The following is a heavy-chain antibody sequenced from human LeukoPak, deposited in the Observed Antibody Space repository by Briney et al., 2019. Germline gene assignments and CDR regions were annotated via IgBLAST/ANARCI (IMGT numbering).Heavy chain of an antibody. CDR1: GFTVSSDY. D-gene: IGHD2-15*01. Sequence: GSLRLSCAASGFTVSSDYMNWVRPAPGKGLEWVSVIYSDGSTYYADSVKGRFTISRDKSKNTLYLQLNSLRAEDTAVYFCARQSGGPYNWFDPWGQGTLVTVSS. V-gene: IGHV3-66*04. CDR3: ARQSGGPYNWFDP. J-gene: IGHJ5*02. CDR2: IYSDGST.